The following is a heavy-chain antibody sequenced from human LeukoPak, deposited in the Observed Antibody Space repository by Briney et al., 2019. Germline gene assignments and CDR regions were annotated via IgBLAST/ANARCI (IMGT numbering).Heavy chain of an antibody. Sequence: SETLSLTCAVYGGSFSGDYWSWIRQPPGKGLEWIGEINHSGSTNYNPSLKSRVTISVDTSKNQFSLKLSSVTAADTAVYYCARGTTYHYDSSGYYHFDYWGQGTLVTVSS. V-gene: IGHV4-34*01. D-gene: IGHD3-22*01. CDR2: INHSGST. CDR1: GGSFSGDY. J-gene: IGHJ4*02. CDR3: ARGTTYHYDSSGYYHFDY.